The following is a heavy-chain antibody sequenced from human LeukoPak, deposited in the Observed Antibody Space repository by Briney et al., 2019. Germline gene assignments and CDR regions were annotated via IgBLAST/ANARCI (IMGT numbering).Heavy chain of an antibody. CDR1: GFTFSVYA. CDR2: ISGSGGST. J-gene: IGHJ4*02. Sequence: PGGSLRLSCAASGFTFSVYAMSWVRQAPGKGLEWVSGISGSGGSTYYADSVKGRFTITRDNSKNTLYLQMNSLRAEDTAVYYCAKRETLTGFDYWGQGTLVTVSS. CDR3: AKRETLTGFDY. V-gene: IGHV3-23*01. D-gene: IGHD3-9*01.